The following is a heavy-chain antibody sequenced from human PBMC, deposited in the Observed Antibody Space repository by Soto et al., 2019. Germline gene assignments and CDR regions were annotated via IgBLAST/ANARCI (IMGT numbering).Heavy chain of an antibody. CDR1: GGTFSSYA. D-gene: IGHD4-17*01. CDR3: ARNPRTTVNLDI. CDR2: IIPSFGTA. J-gene: IGHJ3*02. V-gene: IGHV1-69*06. Sequence: GASVKVSCKASGGTFSSYAISWVRQAHGHGLEWMGGIIPSFGTANYAQKFQGRVTITADKSTSTAYKELSRLRSEATALYYCARNPRTTVNLDIWGQGTMVTVSS.